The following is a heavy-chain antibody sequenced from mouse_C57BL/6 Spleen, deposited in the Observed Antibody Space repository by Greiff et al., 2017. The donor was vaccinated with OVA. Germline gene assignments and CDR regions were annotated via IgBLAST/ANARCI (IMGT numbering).Heavy chain of an antibody. CDR1: GYTFTSYW. J-gene: IGHJ4*01. CDR2: IDPSDSET. Sequence: VKLQQPGAELVRPGSSVKLSCKASGYTFTSYWMHWVKQRPIQGLEWIGNIDPSDSETHYNQKFKDKATLTVDKSSSTAYMQLSSLTSEDSAVYYCARGGGSSYNYAMDYWGQGTSVTVSS. CDR3: ARGGGSSYNYAMDY. D-gene: IGHD1-1*01. V-gene: IGHV1-52*01.